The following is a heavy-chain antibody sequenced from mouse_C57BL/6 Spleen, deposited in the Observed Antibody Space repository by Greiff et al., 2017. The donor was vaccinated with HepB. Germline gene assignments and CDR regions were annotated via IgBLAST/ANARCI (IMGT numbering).Heavy chain of an antibody. J-gene: IGHJ2*01. V-gene: IGHV1-55*01. CDR3: ARGSYYGNYDDY. CDR2: IYPGSGST. CDR1: GYTFTSYW. D-gene: IGHD2-1*01. Sequence: QVQLKQPGAELVKPGASVKMSCKASGYTFTSYWITWVKQRPGQGLEWIGDIYPGSGSTNYNEKFKSKATLTVDTSSSTAYMQLSSLTSEDSAVYYCARGSYYGNYDDYWGQGTTLTVSS.